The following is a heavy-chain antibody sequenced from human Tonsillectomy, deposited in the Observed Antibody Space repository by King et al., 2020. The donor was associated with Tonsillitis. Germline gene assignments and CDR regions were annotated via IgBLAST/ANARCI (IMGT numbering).Heavy chain of an antibody. CDR1: GFTFDDYA. V-gene: IGHV3-9*01. Sequence: VQLVESGGGLVQPGRSLRLSCAASGFTFDDYAMHWVRQAPGKGLEWVSGISWNSGSIGYADSVKGRFAISRDNAKNSLYLQMNSLRAEDTALYYCAKDERGGGSGSYGGMDVWGQGTTVTVSS. CDR2: ISWNSGSI. D-gene: IGHD3-10*01. CDR3: AKDERGGGSGSYGGMDV. J-gene: IGHJ6*02.